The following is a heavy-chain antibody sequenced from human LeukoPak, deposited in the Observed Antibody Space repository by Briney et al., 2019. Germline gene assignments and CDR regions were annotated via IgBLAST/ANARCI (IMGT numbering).Heavy chain of an antibody. CDR1: RFTLSTYW. J-gene: IGHJ4*02. D-gene: IGHD6-19*01. V-gene: IGHV3-23*01. CDR3: AKVGSSSGWYGGFDN. Sequence: GGSLRLSCAASRFTLSTYWMSWVRQAPGKGLEWVSGMSGSGGSTYYVDSVKGRFTISRDSSKKSLYLQMNSLRVEDTAVYYCAKVGSSSGWYGGFDNWGQGTLVTVSS. CDR2: MSGSGGST.